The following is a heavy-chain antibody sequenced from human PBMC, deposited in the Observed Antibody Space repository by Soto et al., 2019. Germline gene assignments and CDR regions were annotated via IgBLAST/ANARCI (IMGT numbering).Heavy chain of an antibody. Sequence: EVQLLDSGGGLVQPGGSLRLSCAASGFTFSNYAMTWVRQGPGKGLEWVSGISGSGGRSYYADSVKGRFTISSGNSKRPLYLQMDSLRAADPAVYYCAKPYFVLSRGQPYYFGYRGQGTLVTVSS. CDR1: GFTFSNYA. CDR2: ISGSGGRS. D-gene: IGHD1-26*01. CDR3: AKPYFVLSRGQPYYFGY. V-gene: IGHV3-23*01. J-gene: IGHJ4*02.